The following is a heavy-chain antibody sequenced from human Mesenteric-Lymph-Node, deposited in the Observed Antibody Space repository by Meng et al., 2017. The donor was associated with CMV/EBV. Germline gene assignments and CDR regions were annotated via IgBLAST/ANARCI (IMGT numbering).Heavy chain of an antibody. V-gene: IGHV1-69*05. Sequence: SVKVSCKAPGGTFSSYAISWVRQAPGQGLEWMGGIIPIFGTANYAQKFQGRVTITTDESTSTAYMELSSLRSEDTAVYYCARTGGLDYSNSRGDYYYGMDVWGQGTTVTVSS. CDR3: ARTGGLDYSNSRGDYYYGMDV. J-gene: IGHJ6*02. D-gene: IGHD4-11*01. CDR1: GGTFSSYA. CDR2: IIPIFGTA.